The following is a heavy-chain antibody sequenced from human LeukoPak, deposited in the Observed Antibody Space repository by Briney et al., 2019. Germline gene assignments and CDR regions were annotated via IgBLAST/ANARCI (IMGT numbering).Heavy chain of an antibody. Sequence: TSETLSLTCTVSGGSISSSRYYWGWIRQPPGKGLEWIGSIYYSGSTYYNPSLKSRVTISVDTSKNQFSLKLSSVTAADTAVYYCARHGFDFWSGYYSNYFDYWGQGTLVTVSS. CDR3: ARHGFDFWSGYYSNYFDY. V-gene: IGHV4-39*01. D-gene: IGHD3-3*01. CDR2: IYYSGST. CDR1: GGSISSSRYY. J-gene: IGHJ4*02.